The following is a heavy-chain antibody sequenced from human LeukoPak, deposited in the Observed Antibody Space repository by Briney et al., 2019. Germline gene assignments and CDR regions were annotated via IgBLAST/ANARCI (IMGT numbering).Heavy chain of an antibody. CDR2: IYSGGST. CDR3: AKFNRYCISTSCYPSWFDP. D-gene: IGHD2-2*01. J-gene: IGHJ5*02. V-gene: IGHV4-4*09. Sequence: SETLSLTCTVSGGSISNYYWSWIRQPPGKGLEWIGYIYSGGSTNYNPSLKSRVTISVDTSKNQFSLRLTSVTAADTAVYYCAKFNRYCISTSCYPSWFDPWGQGTLVTVSS. CDR1: GGSISNYY.